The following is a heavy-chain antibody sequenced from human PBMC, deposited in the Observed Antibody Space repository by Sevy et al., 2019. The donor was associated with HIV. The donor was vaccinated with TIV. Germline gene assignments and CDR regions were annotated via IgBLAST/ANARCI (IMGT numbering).Heavy chain of an antibody. J-gene: IGHJ4*02. CDR1: GGSITSLY. CDR3: AGENAWGRGYS. D-gene: IGHD1-26*01. Sequence: SETLSLTCTVSGGSITSLYWNWIRQPPGKGLEWIANIYYNGHINYNPSLKSRVNLSLDTSKNQVSLGLSSVTAADTAMYYCAGENAWGRGYSWGQGTLVTVSS. V-gene: IGHV4-59*08. CDR2: IYYNGHI.